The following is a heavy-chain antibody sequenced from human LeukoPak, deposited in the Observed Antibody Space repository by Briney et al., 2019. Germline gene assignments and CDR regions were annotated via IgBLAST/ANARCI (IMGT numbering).Heavy chain of an antibody. Sequence: GGSLRLSCAASGFTFSSYSMNWVRQAPGKGLEWVSSISSSSSYIYYADSVKGRFTISRDNAKNSLYLQMNSLRAEDTAVYYCARDLFSRGSAPFDYWGQGTLVTVSS. CDR3: ARDLFSRGSAPFDY. J-gene: IGHJ4*02. CDR1: GFTFSSYS. CDR2: ISSSSSYI. V-gene: IGHV3-21*01. D-gene: IGHD6-25*01.